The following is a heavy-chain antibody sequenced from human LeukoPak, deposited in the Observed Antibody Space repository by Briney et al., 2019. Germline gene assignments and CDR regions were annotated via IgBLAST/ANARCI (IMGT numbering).Heavy chain of an antibody. J-gene: IGHJ4*02. D-gene: IGHD1-14*01. Sequence: ETLSLTCTVSGGSISSSSYYWGWIRQPPGKGLEWVANIKQDGSEKHYVDSVKGRFTISRDNAKNSLYLQMNSLRAEDTAVYYCANIRMGYYFDYWGQGTLVTVSS. V-gene: IGHV3-7*03. CDR3: ANIRMGYYFDY. CDR2: IKQDGSEK. CDR1: GGSISSSSYY.